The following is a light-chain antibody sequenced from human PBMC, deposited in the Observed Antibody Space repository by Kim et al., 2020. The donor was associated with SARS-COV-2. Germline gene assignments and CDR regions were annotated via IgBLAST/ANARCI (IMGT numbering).Light chain of an antibody. CDR1: SSNIGTNA. J-gene: IGLJ3*02. Sequence: QSVLTQTPSASGTPGQRVSVSCSGSSSNIGTNAVIWYQQFPGTAPKLLIYSNDQQPSGVPDRFSGSKSATSASLAISGLQSEDEANYYCATWDDSLNGWVFGGGTQLTVL. V-gene: IGLV1-44*01. CDR2: SND. CDR3: ATWDDSLNGWV.